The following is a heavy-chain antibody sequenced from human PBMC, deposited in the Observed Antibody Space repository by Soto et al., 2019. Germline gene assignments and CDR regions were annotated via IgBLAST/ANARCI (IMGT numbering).Heavy chain of an antibody. CDR2: IWYDGSNK. J-gene: IGHJ4*02. Sequence: LRLSCAASGFTFSSYGMHWVRQAPGKGLEWVAVIWYDGSNKYYADSVKGRFTISRDNSKNTLYLQMNSLRAEDTAVYYCARSSGYYPFDYWGQGTLVTVSS. CDR3: ARSSGYYPFDY. V-gene: IGHV3-33*01. CDR1: GFTFSSYG. D-gene: IGHD3-22*01.